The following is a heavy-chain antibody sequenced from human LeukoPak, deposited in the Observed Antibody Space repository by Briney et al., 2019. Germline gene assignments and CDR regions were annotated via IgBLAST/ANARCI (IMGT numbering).Heavy chain of an antibody. CDR1: GFTFSSYA. CDR2: ISGSGGST. Sequence: PGGSLRLSCAASGFTFSSYAMSWVRQAPGKGLEWVSAISGSGGSTYYADSVKGRFTISRDNSKNTLYLQMNSLRAEDTAVYYCARVGNYYDSSGYYLSFDYWGQGTLVTVSS. D-gene: IGHD3-22*01. V-gene: IGHV3-23*01. CDR3: ARVGNYYDSSGYYLSFDY. J-gene: IGHJ4*02.